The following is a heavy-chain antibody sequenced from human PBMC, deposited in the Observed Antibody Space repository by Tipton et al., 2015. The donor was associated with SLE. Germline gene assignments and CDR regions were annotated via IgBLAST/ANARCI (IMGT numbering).Heavy chain of an antibody. CDR3: ARVPAWVAGLLGTFDI. CDR2: INPSGGST. V-gene: IGHV1-46*01. D-gene: IGHD1-26*01. CDR1: GYTFTSYY. J-gene: IGHJ3*02. Sequence: QLVQSGAEVKKPGASVKVSCKASGYTFTSYYMHWVRQAPGQGLEWMGIINPSGGSTSYAQKFQGRVTMTTDTSTSTAYMELRSLRSDDTAVYYCARVPAWVAGLLGTFDIWGQGTMVTVSS.